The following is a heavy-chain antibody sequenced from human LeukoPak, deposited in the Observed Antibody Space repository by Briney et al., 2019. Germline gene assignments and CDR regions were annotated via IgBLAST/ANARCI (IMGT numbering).Heavy chain of an antibody. CDR1: GDTFTSYL. Sequence: ASMKVSCNASGDTFTSYLIHWVRQAPGQGLEWMGVINPSGDSTSYAQKFQGRVTMTRDTSTSTVYMELSSLRSEDTAVYYCAKAGSSLYSHFDYWGQGTLVTVSS. D-gene: IGHD6-13*01. V-gene: IGHV1-46*01. CDR3: AKAGSSLYSHFDY. CDR2: INPSGDST. J-gene: IGHJ4*02.